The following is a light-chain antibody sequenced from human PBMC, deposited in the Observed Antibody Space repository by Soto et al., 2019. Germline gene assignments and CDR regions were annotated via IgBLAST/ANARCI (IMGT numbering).Light chain of an antibody. V-gene: IGLV1-51*01. CDR1: RYNIGNNY. CDR2: DNN. CDR3: GAWDSSLSAYV. Sequence: QSVLTQPPSVSAAPGQKVTISCSGSRYNIGNNYVSWYQQLPGTAPKLLIYDNNKRPSGIPDRFSGSKSGTSATLGITGLQTGDEADYYCGAWDSSLSAYVFATGTKDTVL. J-gene: IGLJ1*01.